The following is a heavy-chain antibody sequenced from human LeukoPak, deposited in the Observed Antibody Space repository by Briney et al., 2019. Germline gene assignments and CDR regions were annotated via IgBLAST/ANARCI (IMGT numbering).Heavy chain of an antibody. Sequence: PSETLSLTCAVYGGSFSVYYWSWIRQPPGKGLEWIGYIYYSGSTYYNPSLKSRVTISVDTSKNQFSLKLSSVTAADTAVYYCARDGTYGDFDYWGQGTLVTVSS. CDR3: ARDGTYGDFDY. D-gene: IGHD4-17*01. CDR2: IYYSGST. J-gene: IGHJ4*02. V-gene: IGHV4-34*09. CDR1: GGSFSVYY.